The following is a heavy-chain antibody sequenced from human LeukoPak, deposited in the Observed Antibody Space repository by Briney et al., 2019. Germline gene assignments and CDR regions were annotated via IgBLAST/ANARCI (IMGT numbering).Heavy chain of an antibody. CDR3: ARLSVVPAAIPDY. J-gene: IGHJ4*02. D-gene: IGHD2-2*02. Sequence: PSETLSLTCAVYGGSFSGYYWSWIRQPPGKGLEWIGEINHSRSTNYNPSLKSRVTISVDTSKNQFSLKLSSVTAADTAVYYCARLSVVPAAIPDYWGQGTLVTVSS. V-gene: IGHV4-34*01. CDR2: INHSRST. CDR1: GGSFSGYY.